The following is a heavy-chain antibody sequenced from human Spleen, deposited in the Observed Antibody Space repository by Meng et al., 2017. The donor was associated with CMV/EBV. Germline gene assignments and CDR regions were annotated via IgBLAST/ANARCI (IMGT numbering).Heavy chain of an antibody. D-gene: IGHD4-11*01. Sequence: SVKVSCKASGGTFSSYAISWVRQAPGQGLEWMGGIIPIFGTANYAQKFQGRATITTDESTSTAYMELSSLRSEDTAVYYCARDLTPSSGPVTKSDYGMDVWGQGTTVTVSS. CDR1: GGTFSSYA. J-gene: IGHJ6*02. CDR2: IIPIFGTA. V-gene: IGHV1-69*05. CDR3: ARDLTPSSGPVTKSDYGMDV.